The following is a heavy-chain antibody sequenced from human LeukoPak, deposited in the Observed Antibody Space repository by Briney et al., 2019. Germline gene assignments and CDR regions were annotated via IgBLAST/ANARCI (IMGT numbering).Heavy chain of an antibody. V-gene: IGHV4-34*01. D-gene: IGHD4-23*01. J-gene: IGHJ2*01. CDR3: ARDYGGVNWYFDL. CDR2: INHSGST. CDR1: GGSFNGYY. Sequence: SETLSLTCAVYGGSFNGYYWSWIRQPPGKGLEWIGEINHSGSTNYNPSLKNRVTISVDRSKNQFSLKLSSVTAADTALYYCARDYGGVNWYFDLWGRGTLVTVSS.